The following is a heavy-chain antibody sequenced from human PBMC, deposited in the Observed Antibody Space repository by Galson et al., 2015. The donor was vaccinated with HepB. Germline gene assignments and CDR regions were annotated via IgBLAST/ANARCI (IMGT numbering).Heavy chain of an antibody. V-gene: IGHV6-1*01. CDR3: AREPLIAAAGNYWYFDL. J-gene: IGHJ2*01. CDR1: GDSVSSNSAI. CDR2: TYYRSKWYN. D-gene: IGHD6-13*01. Sequence: CAISGDSVSSNSAIWNWIRQSPLRGLEWLGRTYYRSKWYNEYAVSEESRITINQDTAKNQLSLQLNSVTPEDTAVYYCAREPLIAAAGNYWYFDLWGRGTLVTVSS.